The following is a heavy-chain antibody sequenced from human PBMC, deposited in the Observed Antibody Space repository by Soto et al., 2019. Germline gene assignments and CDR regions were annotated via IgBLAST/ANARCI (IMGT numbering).Heavy chain of an antibody. D-gene: IGHD2-15*01. Sequence: QVQLVQSGAEVKKPGSSVKVSCKASGGTFSSYAISWVRQAPGQGLEWMGGIIPIFGTANYAQKFQGRVTITADESTSTAYMELSSLRSEDTAVYYCARSKGYCSGGSCLNYYYGMDVWGQGTTVTVSS. CDR1: GGTFSSYA. V-gene: IGHV1-69*01. CDR3: ARSKGYCSGGSCLNYYYGMDV. CDR2: IIPIFGTA. J-gene: IGHJ6*02.